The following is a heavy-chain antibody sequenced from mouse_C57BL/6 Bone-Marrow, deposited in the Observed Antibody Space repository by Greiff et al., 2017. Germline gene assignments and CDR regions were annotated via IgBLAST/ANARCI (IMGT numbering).Heavy chain of an antibody. CDR3: TTDSSGYRY. J-gene: IGHJ2*01. Sequence: VQLQQSGAELVRPGASVKLSCTASGFNIKDDYMHWVKQRPEQGLEWIGWIDPENGDTAYASKFQGKATITADPASNTAYLQLSSLTSEDTAVYYCTTDSSGYRYWGQGTTLTVSS. D-gene: IGHD3-2*02. CDR1: GFNIKDDY. V-gene: IGHV14-4*01. CDR2: IDPENGDT.